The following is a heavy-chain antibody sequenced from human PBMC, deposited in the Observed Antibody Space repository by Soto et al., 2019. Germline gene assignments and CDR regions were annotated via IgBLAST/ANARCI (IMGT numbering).Heavy chain of an antibody. CDR1: GHTFSDSS. V-gene: IGHV1-2*02. J-gene: IGHJ4*02. CDR3: ARDLGGYDLYGPDS. CDR2: INLNRGDT. D-gene: IGHD5-12*01. Sequence: QVQLVQSGAEVKKPGASVKVSCKASGHTFSDSSMHWVRQAPGQGLEWMGWINLNRGDTNYAQKFQGRVAMTWDTSIKTAYMELTRLKSDDTAMYFCARDLGGYDLYGPDSWGQGTLVTVSS.